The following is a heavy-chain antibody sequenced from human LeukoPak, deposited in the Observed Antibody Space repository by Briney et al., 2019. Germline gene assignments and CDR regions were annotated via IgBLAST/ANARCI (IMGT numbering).Heavy chain of an antibody. CDR1: GGSISSSSYY. D-gene: IGHD6-19*01. CDR2: IYYSGST. Sequence: PSETLSLTCTVSGGSISSSSYYWGWIRQPPGKGLEWFGSIYYSGSTYYNPSIKSRVTISVDTSKHQFSLKLSSVTAADTSVYYCARQPSSGWLYNWFDPWGQGTLVTVSS. CDR3: ARQPSSGWLYNWFDP. V-gene: IGHV4-39*01. J-gene: IGHJ5*02.